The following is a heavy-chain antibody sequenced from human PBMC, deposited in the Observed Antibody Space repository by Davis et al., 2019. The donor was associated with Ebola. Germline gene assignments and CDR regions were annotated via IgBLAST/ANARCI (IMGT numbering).Heavy chain of an antibody. Sequence: AASVKVSCKASGGTFSSYAISWVRQAPGQGLEWMGGIIPIFGTANYAQKFQGRVTITADKSTSTAYMELSSLRSEDTAVYYCAREVEARNWSEGGYNWFDPWGQGTLVTVSS. V-gene: IGHV1-69*06. CDR3: AREVEARNWSEGGYNWFDP. D-gene: IGHD1-1*01. CDR2: IIPIFGTA. CDR1: GGTFSSYA. J-gene: IGHJ5*02.